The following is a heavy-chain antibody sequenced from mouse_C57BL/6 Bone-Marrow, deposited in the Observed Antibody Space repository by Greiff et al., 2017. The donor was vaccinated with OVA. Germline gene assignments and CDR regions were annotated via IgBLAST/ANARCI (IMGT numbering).Heavy chain of an antibody. Sequence: VQLKQSGPELVKPGASVKISCKASGYSFTGYYMNWVKQSPEKSLEWIGEIHPSTGGTTYNQKFKAKATLTVDKSSSTAYMQLKSLTSEDSAVYYCASYSNSLAMDYWGQGTSVTVSS. V-gene: IGHV1-42*01. CDR2: IHPSTGGT. CDR3: ASYSNSLAMDY. CDR1: GYSFTGYY. D-gene: IGHD2-5*01. J-gene: IGHJ4*01.